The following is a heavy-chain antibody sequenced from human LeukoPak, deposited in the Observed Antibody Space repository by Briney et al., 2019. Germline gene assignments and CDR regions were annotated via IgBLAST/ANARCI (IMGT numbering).Heavy chain of an antibody. D-gene: IGHD3-10*01. Sequence: PGGSLRLSCAASGFTFSDYYMSWIRQAPGKGLEWVYADSVKGRFTISRDNAKNSLYNSLRAEDTAVYYCARVFEASYDYWGQGTLVTASS. J-gene: IGHJ4*02. V-gene: IGHV3-11*01. CDR1: GFTFSDYY. CDR3: ARVFEASYDY.